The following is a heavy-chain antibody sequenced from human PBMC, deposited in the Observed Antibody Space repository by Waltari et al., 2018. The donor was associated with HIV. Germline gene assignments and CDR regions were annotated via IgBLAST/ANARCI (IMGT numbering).Heavy chain of an antibody. CDR2: MNTDGITT. V-gene: IGHV3-74*01. J-gene: IGHJ6*02. D-gene: IGHD1-1*01. CDR1: GFTFRSYW. CDR3: ARERERSMDV. Sequence: EVQLVESGGGLVQPGGSLRLSCAASGFTFRSYWMHWVRQVPGKGLVWVSRMNTDGITTNYADSVKGRFTISRDNATNTLFLQMISLRGEDTAVYYCARERERSMDVWGQGTTVTVSS.